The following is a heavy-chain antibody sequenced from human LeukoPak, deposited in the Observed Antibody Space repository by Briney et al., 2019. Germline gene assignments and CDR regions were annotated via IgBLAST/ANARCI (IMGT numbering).Heavy chain of an antibody. J-gene: IGHJ4*02. Sequence: SETLSLTCTVSGGSISSSSYYWGWIRQPPGKGLEWIGSIYYSGSTYYNPSLKSRVAISVDTSKNQFSLKLSSVTAADTAVYYCARVSSGSYHDYWGQGALVTVSS. V-gene: IGHV4-39*07. CDR3: ARVSSGSYHDY. D-gene: IGHD1-26*01. CDR2: IYYSGST. CDR1: GGSISSSSYY.